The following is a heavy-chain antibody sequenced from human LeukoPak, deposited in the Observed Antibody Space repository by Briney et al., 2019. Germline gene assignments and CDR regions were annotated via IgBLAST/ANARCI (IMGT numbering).Heavy chain of an antibody. V-gene: IGHV4-61*02. CDR2: IYTSGST. CDR3: ARDRYYGSGSYRMDAFDI. J-gene: IGHJ3*02. Sequence: SETLSLTCSVSGGSISSVSYYWSWIRQPAGKGLEWIRRIYTSGSTNYNPSLKSRVTISVDTSKNQFSLKLSSVTAADTAVYYCARDRYYGSGSYRMDAFDIWGQGTMVTVSS. CDR1: GGSISSVSYY. D-gene: IGHD3-10*01.